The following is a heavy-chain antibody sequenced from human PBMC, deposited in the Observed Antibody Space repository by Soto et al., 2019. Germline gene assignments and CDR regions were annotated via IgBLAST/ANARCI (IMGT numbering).Heavy chain of an antibody. D-gene: IGHD2-15*01. J-gene: IGHJ6*03. CDR2: ISSSSSYI. CDR1: GFTFSPYT. V-gene: IGHV3-21*01. CDR3: AREGSGDYYYYMDV. Sequence: EVQLVESGGGLVKPGESLRLSCAASGFTFSPYTMNWVRQAPGKGLEWVSSISSSSSYISYADSVRGRFTISRNNAKSSLYPQLSSLRAEDTAVYYCAREGSGDYYYYMDVWGKGTTVTVSS.